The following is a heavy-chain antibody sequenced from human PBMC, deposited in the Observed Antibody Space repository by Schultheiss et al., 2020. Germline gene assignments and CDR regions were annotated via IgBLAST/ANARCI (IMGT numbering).Heavy chain of an antibody. CDR3: SALLSAAAIFDS. Sequence: GGSLRLSCAASGFTFSNAWMNWVRQAPGKGLEWVGRIKSKTDGGTTDYAAPVKGRFTISRDDSKSTLYLQMNSLKTEDTAVYYCSALLSAAAIFDSWGQGTLVTVSS. CDR1: GFTFSNAW. D-gene: IGHD2-2*01. V-gene: IGHV3-15*01. CDR2: IKSKTDGGTT. J-gene: IGHJ4*02.